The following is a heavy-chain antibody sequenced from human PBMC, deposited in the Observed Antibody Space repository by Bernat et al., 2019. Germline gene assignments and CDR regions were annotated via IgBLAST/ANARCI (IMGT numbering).Heavy chain of an antibody. CDR3: AGDRYYYGSGLNYYFDY. D-gene: IGHD3-10*01. Sequence: QVQLVQSGAEVKKPGASVKVSCKASGYTFTSYYMHWVRQAPGQGLEWMGIINPSGGSTSYAQKFQGRVTMTRDTSTSTVYMELSSLRSEDTAVYYCAGDRYYYGSGLNYYFDYWGQGTLVTVSS. CDR1: GYTFTSYY. J-gene: IGHJ4*02. V-gene: IGHV1-46*01. CDR2: INPSGGST.